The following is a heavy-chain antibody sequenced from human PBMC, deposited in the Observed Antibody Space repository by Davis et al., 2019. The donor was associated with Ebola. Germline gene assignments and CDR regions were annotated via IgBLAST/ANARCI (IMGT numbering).Heavy chain of an antibody. J-gene: IGHJ5*02. Sequence: MPSETLSLTCTVSGGSISSGGYYWSWIRQHPGKGLEWIGYIYYSGSTYYNPSLKSRVTISVDTSKHQFSLKLSSVTAADTAVYYCARGVGYCSGGSCYENWFDPWGQGTLVTVSS. CDR3: ARGVGYCSGGSCYENWFDP. CDR1: GGSISSGGYY. D-gene: IGHD2-15*01. CDR2: IYYSGST. V-gene: IGHV4-31*03.